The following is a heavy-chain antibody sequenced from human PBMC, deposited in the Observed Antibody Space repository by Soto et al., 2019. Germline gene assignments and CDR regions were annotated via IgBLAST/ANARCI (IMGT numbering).Heavy chain of an antibody. CDR2: ISGSGGST. J-gene: IGHJ6*02. CDR3: AKGGIVGAKLFRSAYHYYYGMDV. Sequence: GGSLRLSCAASGFTFSSYAMSWVRQAPGKGLEWVSAISGSGGSTYYADSVKGRFTISRDNSKNTLYLQMNSLRAEDTAVYYCAKGGIVGAKLFRSAYHYYYGMDVWGQGTTVTVSS. CDR1: GFTFSSYA. D-gene: IGHD1-26*01. V-gene: IGHV3-23*01.